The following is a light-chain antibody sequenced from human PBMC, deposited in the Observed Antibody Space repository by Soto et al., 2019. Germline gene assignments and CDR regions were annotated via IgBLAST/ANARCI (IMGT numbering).Light chain of an antibody. CDR2: EAT. Sequence: QSALTQPASVSGSPGQSITISCTGTSSDVGSYNLVSWYQQHPGKAPKFMIYEATKRPSGVSNRFSGSKSGNTASLTISGLQAEDESDYYCCSYAGSSTYVFGTGTKVTVL. J-gene: IGLJ1*01. CDR1: SSDVGSYNL. V-gene: IGLV2-23*01. CDR3: CSYAGSSTYV.